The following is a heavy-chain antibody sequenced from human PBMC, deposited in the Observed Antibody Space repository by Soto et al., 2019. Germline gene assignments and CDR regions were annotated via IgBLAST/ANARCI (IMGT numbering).Heavy chain of an antibody. Sequence: QVQLVQSGAEVKKPGASVKVSCKASGYTFTSYDINWVRQATGQGLEWMGWMNPNSGNTGYAQKFQGRVTMTRNTSIITAYMELSSLRSEDTAVYYCARGLDYGDYDLDAFDIWGQGTMVTVSS. CDR3: ARGLDYGDYDLDAFDI. CDR1: GYTFTSYD. J-gene: IGHJ3*02. CDR2: MNPNSGNT. D-gene: IGHD4-17*01. V-gene: IGHV1-8*01.